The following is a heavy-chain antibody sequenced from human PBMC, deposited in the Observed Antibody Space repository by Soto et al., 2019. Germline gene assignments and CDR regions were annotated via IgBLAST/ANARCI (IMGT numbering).Heavy chain of an antibody. CDR1: GFSLSTSGMR. CDR2: IDLDEDR. Sequence: SGPTLVNPTETLTLTCTFSGFSLSTSGMRVSWIRQAPGKALEWLARIDLDEDRFYSTSLKTRLTISKDTSKNQVVLTMTKMDPVDTATYYCARMRSDYDSSGLDYWGQGILVTVS. V-gene: IGHV2-70*04. CDR3: ARMRSDYDSSGLDY. J-gene: IGHJ4*02. D-gene: IGHD3-22*01.